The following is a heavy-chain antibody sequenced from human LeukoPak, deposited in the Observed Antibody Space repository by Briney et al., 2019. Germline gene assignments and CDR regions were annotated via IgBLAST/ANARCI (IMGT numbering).Heavy chain of an antibody. CDR1: GFTFSDYA. Sequence: PGGSLRLSCAASGFTFSDYAMAWVRQAPGKGLEWVSGISWNSGSIGYADSVKGRFTISRDNAKNSLYLQMNSLRAEDTALYYCAKAQSITGRFDYRGRGTLVTVSS. D-gene: IGHD1-20*01. V-gene: IGHV3-9*01. CDR3: AKAQSITGRFDY. CDR2: ISWNSGSI. J-gene: IGHJ4*02.